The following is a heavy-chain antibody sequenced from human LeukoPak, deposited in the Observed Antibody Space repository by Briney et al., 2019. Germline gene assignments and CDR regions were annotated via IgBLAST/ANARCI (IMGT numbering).Heavy chain of an antibody. Sequence: ASVKVSCKASGYTFTGYYMHWVRQAPGQGLEWMGWINPNSGGTNYAQKFQGRVTMTRDTSISTAYMELSRLRSDDTAVYYCATGGDYDSSGYSSSFDYWGQGTLVTVSS. CDR2: INPNSGGT. D-gene: IGHD3-22*01. CDR3: ATGGDYDSSGYSSSFDY. J-gene: IGHJ4*02. CDR1: GYTFTGYY. V-gene: IGHV1-2*02.